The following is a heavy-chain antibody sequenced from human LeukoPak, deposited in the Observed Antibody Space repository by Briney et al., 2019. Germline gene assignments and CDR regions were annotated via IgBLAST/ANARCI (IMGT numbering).Heavy chain of an antibody. CDR1: GFTVSGNY. V-gene: IGHV3-53*01. CDR2: IYADGTT. D-gene: IGHD5-18*01. Sequence: GGSLRLSCAASGFTVSGNYMTWVRQAPGKGLEWVSVIYADGTTLYADSVRGRFTISRDNSKNTLFLQMNSLRAEDTAVYYCARGYSYGYGLDYFDYWGQGTLVTVS. CDR3: ARGYSYGYGLDYFDY. J-gene: IGHJ4*02.